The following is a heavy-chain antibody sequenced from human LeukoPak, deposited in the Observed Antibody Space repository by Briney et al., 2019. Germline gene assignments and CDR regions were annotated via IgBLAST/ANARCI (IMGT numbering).Heavy chain of an antibody. D-gene: IGHD3-10*01. V-gene: IGHV4-61*02. CDR2: IYTSGST. Sequence: PSETLSLTCTVSGNSISSGDNYWSWIRQPAGKGLEWIGRIYTSGSTNYNPSLKSRVTISGDTSKNQFSLRLSSVTAADTAVYYCAALYGSGSYSWGQGTLVTVSS. CDR3: AALYGSGSYS. J-gene: IGHJ4*02. CDR1: GNSISSGDNY.